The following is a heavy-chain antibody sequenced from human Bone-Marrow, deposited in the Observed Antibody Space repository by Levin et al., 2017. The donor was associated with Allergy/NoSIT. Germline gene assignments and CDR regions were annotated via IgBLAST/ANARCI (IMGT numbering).Heavy chain of an antibody. Sequence: GGSLRLSCGVSGFTFSHYGMHWVRQAPGKGLEWVAVTSFDGNNKYYADSVKGRFTISRDNSKNTLYLEMNSLRAEDTAVYYCAKDQSVRGTMAIDNWGQGTLVTVSS. D-gene: IGHD1-7*01. J-gene: IGHJ4*02. CDR1: GFTFSHYG. CDR3: AKDQSVRGTMAIDN. V-gene: IGHV3-30*18. CDR2: TSFDGNNK.